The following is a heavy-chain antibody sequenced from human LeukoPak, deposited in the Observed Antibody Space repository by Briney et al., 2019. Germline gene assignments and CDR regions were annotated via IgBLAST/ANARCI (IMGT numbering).Heavy chain of an antibody. V-gene: IGHV4-39*07. CDR2: VYSSGST. CDR3: ARDISPYTYGFAY. J-gene: IGHJ4*02. Sequence: SETLSLTCTVSGGSIGSSSYNWGWIRQPPGKGLEWIGTVYSSGSTYYNPSLKSRLSILIDTSKSQFSLNLNSVTAADTAVYYCARDISPYTYGFAYWGQGTLVTVSS. CDR1: GGSIGSSSYN. D-gene: IGHD5-18*01.